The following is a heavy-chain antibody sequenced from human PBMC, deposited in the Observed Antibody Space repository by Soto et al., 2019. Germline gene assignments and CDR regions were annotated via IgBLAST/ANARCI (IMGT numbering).Heavy chain of an antibody. CDR2: ISNSGRST. CDR3: AKMMGFYDSSAIDY. D-gene: IGHD3-22*01. Sequence: EVQLLESGGGLVQPGGSLRLSCAASGFIFSSYGMSWVRQGPGKGLEWVSGISNSGRSTYYAVSVKGRFTISRDNSKNTLYLQMSSLRAEDTAVYYCAKMMGFYDSSAIDYWGQGTLVTVSS. V-gene: IGHV3-23*01. J-gene: IGHJ4*02. CDR1: GFIFSSYG.